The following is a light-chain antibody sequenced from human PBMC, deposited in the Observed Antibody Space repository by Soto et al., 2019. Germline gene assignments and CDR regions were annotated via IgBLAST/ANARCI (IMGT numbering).Light chain of an antibody. CDR3: RSFSSITREV. V-gene: IGLV2-14*01. Sequence: QSALTQPASVSGSPGQSITISCTGTSRDVGGYSYVSWYQQHPGKTPKLMIYEVSNRPSGVSHRFSGSKSGNTASLTISGLQNQDEADYYCRSFSSITREVFGGGTKVTVL. CDR1: SRDVGGYSY. CDR2: EVS. J-gene: IGLJ2*01.